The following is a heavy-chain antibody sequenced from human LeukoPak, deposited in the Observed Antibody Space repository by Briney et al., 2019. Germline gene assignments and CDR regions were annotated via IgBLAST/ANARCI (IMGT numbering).Heavy chain of an antibody. V-gene: IGHV1-2*02. Sequence: GASVKVSCKASGYTFTGYYMHWVRQAPGQGLEWMGWINPNSGGTNYAQKFQGRVTMTRDTSISTAYMELSRLRSDDTAVYYCAREAPPRVGATALKTMKFDYWGQGTLVTVSS. D-gene: IGHD1-26*01. CDR1: GYTFTGYY. CDR3: AREAPPRVGATALKTMKFDY. J-gene: IGHJ4*02. CDR2: INPNSGGT.